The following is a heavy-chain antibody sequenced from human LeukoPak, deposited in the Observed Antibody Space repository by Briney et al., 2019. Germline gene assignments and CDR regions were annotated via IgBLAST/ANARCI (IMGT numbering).Heavy chain of an antibody. CDR3: ARDMTTVTAYYFDY. V-gene: IGHV1-18*01. D-gene: IGHD4-17*01. Sequence: ASVKVSCKASGYTFTSYGISWVRQAPGQGLEWMGWISAYNGNTNYAQKLQGRVTMTPDTSTSTAYMELRSLRSDDTAVYYCARDMTTVTAYYFDYWGQGTLVTVSS. CDR1: GYTFTSYG. J-gene: IGHJ4*02. CDR2: ISAYNGNT.